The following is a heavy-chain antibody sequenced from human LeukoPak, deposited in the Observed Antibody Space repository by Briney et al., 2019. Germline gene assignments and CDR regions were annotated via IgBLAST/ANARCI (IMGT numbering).Heavy chain of an antibody. V-gene: IGHV3-64*04. CDR3: ARSPSGVLYYFDF. Sequence: GGSLRLSCSAPRSTFSSYAMHWVRQAPGKGLEYVSAISSNGGSTYYADSVNGRFTISRDNSKNTLYLQMNSLRAEDTAVYYCARSPSGVLYYFDFWGQGTLVTVSS. J-gene: IGHJ4*02. D-gene: IGHD3-10*01. CDR2: ISSNGGST. CDR1: RSTFSSYA.